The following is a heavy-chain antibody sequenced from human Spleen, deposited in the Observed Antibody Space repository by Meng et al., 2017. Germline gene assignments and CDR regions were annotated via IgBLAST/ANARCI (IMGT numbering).Heavy chain of an antibody. V-gene: IGHV4-38-2*02. J-gene: IGHJ4*02. D-gene: IGHD6-19*01. Sequence: SETLSLTCAVSGYSISSDYYWGWIRQPPGKGLEWIGSISHSGSTDYNASLKNRVTMSVDTSKNQFSLKVNSVTTADTAVYYCAKDEYASGWYVSDYWGQGTLVTVSS. CDR1: GYSISSDYY. CDR3: AKDEYASGWYVSDY. CDR2: ISHSGST.